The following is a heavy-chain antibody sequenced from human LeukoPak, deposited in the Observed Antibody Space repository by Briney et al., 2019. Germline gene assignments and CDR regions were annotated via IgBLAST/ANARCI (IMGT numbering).Heavy chain of an antibody. V-gene: IGHV4-61*02. J-gene: IGHJ4*02. CDR3: ARGANGSSWYFDS. CDR1: GCTISSSTYY. Sequence: PSETLSLTCTVSGCTISSSTYYWSCNRQPAGKGLESIGRIYASGSTNYNPSLKGRVTISVATSKSQFSLRLGSATAADTAVYYCARGANGSSWYFDSWGQGTLVTVSS. D-gene: IGHD6-13*01. CDR2: IYASGST.